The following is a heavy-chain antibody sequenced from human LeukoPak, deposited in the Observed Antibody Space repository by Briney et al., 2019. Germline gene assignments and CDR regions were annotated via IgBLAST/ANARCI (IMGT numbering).Heavy chain of an antibody. CDR3: ARHGEYSSGWYNTLFY. J-gene: IGHJ4*02. V-gene: IGHV5-51*01. CDR1: GYSFTSYW. D-gene: IGHD6-19*01. Sequence: GESLKISCKGSGYSFTSYWIGWVRQMPGKGLEWMGTIYPGDSDTRYSPSFQGQVTISADKSISTAYLQWSSLKASDTAMYYCARHGEYSSGWYNTLFYWGQGTLVTVSS. CDR2: IYPGDSDT.